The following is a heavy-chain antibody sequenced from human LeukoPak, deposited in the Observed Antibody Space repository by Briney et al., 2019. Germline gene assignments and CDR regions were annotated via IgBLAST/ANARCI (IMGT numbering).Heavy chain of an antibody. Sequence: GGSLRLSCAAPGFTFSSYWMSWVRQAPGKGLEWVANIKQDGSEKYYVDSVKGRFTISRDNAKNSLYLQMNSLRAEDTAVYYCAREGLHDAFDIWGQGTMVTVSS. CDR1: GFTFSSYW. CDR3: AREGLHDAFDI. CDR2: IKQDGSEK. V-gene: IGHV3-7*01. D-gene: IGHD3/OR15-3a*01. J-gene: IGHJ3*02.